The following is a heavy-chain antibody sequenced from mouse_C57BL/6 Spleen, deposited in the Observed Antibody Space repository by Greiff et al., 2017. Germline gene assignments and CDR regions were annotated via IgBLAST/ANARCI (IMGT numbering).Heavy chain of an antibody. Sequence: EVHLVESGGGLVQPGGSLKLSCAASGFTFSDYYMYWVRQTPEKRLEWVAYISNGGGSTYYPDTVKGRFTISRDNAKNTLYLQMSRLKSEDTAMYYCARADYGNYPFAYWGQGTLVTVSA. CDR1: GFTFSDYY. CDR2: ISNGGGST. J-gene: IGHJ3*01. D-gene: IGHD2-1*01. CDR3: ARADYGNYPFAY. V-gene: IGHV5-12*01.